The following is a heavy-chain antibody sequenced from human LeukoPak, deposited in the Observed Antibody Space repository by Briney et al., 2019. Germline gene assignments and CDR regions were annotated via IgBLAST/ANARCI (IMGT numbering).Heavy chain of an antibody. CDR1: AFTFSSYG. Sequence: GRSLRLSCAASAFTFSSYGMHWVRQAPGKGLEWVAVISLDGSHKYYADSVKGRFTISRDNSKNTLYLQMNSLRAEDTAVYYCAKGIQLWLTQGGAEFDYWGQGTLVTVSS. CDR2: ISLDGSHK. CDR3: AKGIQLWLTQGGAEFDY. D-gene: IGHD5-18*01. V-gene: IGHV3-30*18. J-gene: IGHJ4*02.